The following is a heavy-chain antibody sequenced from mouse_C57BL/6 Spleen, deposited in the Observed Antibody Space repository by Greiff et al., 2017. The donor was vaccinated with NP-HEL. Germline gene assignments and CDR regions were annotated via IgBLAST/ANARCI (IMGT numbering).Heavy chain of an antibody. CDR3: TRSGGGTWEYYAMDY. Sequence: QVQLQQSGAELVRPGASVTLSCKASGYTFTDYEMHWVKQTPVHGLEWIGAIDPETGGTAYNQKFKGKAILTADKSSSTAYMELRSLTSEDSAVYYCTRSGGGTWEYYAMDYWGQGTSVTVSS. D-gene: IGHD1-3*01. V-gene: IGHV1-15*01. J-gene: IGHJ4*01. CDR2: IDPETGGT. CDR1: GYTFTDYE.